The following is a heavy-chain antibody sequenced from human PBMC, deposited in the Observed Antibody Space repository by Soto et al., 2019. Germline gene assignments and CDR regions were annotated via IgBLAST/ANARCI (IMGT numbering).Heavy chain of an antibody. D-gene: IGHD3-22*01. CDR1: GFTFSSYS. CDR3: ARDLTNDSSGYYYAADRYFDY. V-gene: IGHV3-21*01. CDR2: ISSSSSYI. J-gene: IGHJ4*02. Sequence: VQLVESGGGLVKPGGSLRLSCAASGFTFSSYSMNWVRQAPGKGLEWVSSISSSSSYIYYADSVKGRFTISRDNAKNSLYLQMNSLRAEDTAVDYCARDLTNDSSGYYYAADRYFDYLGQGTLVTVSS.